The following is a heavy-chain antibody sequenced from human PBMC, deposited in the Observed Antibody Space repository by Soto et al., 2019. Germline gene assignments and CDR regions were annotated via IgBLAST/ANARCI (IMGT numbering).Heavy chain of an antibody. J-gene: IGHJ4*02. Sequence: GSLRLSCAGSGFTFRNSEMFWVRQAPGKGLEWVSKINYSGSNIYYSKSVKGRFTISRDNAKNSLYLQMNSLTDEDTAIYFCASEALCGADCYFFEYWGPGTLVTVSS. CDR2: INYSGSNI. D-gene: IGHD2-21*02. CDR1: GFTFRNSE. V-gene: IGHV3-48*03. CDR3: ASEALCGADCYFFEY.